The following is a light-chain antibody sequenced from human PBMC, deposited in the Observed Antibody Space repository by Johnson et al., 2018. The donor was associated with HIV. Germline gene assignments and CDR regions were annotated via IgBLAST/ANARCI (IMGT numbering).Light chain of an antibody. CDR1: SSNIGNNY. V-gene: IGLV1-51*02. CDR3: ETWDSRLSGYYV. Sequence: QSVLTQPPSVSAAPGQKVTISCSGSSSNIGNNYVSWYQQLPGTAPKLLIYENNKRPSGIPDRFSGSKSGTSATLGITGLQTGDEADYYCETWDSRLSGYYVFGSGTRPTVL. CDR2: ENN. J-gene: IGLJ1*01.